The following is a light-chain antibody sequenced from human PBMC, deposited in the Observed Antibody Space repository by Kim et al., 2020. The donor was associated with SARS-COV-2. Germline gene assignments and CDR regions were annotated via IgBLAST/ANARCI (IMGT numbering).Light chain of an antibody. V-gene: IGLV10-54*04. CDR3: SAWDSSLSAWV. J-gene: IGLJ3*02. Sequence: PTATLTCTGNNNNVGNQGAAWLQQHQGHPPKLLSYRNNNRPSGISERFSASRSGDTASLTITGLQPEDETDYYCSAWDSSLSAWVFGGGTQLTVL. CDR2: RNN. CDR1: NNNVGNQG.